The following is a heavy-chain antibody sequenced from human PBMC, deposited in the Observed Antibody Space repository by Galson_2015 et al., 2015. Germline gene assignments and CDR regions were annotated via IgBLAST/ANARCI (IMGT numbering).Heavy chain of an antibody. CDR3: AKGLASDFYYPHDY. D-gene: IGHD3-22*01. V-gene: IGHV3-23*01. Sequence: SLRLSCAASGFTFSSYAMSWVRQAPGKGLEWVSLITASGGSPYYADSVKRRFTISRDNSKNTVYLQMSSLRADDTAMYFCAKGLASDFYYPHDYSGPGTLVTVYS. J-gene: IGHJ4*02. CDR2: ITASGGSP. CDR1: GFTFSSYA.